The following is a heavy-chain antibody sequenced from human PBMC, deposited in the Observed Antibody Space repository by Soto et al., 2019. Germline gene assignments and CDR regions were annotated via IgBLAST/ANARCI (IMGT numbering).Heavy chain of an antibody. J-gene: IGHJ6*03. CDR2: SNYSGST. CDR1: GGSISSGGYY. CDR3: AREQVAATPYYYYYMDV. V-gene: IGHV4-31*03. Sequence: QVQLQEAGPGLVKPSQTLSLTCTVSGGSISSGGYYWSWIRQHPGKGLEWIGYSNYSGSTYYNPSLKSRVTISVDTSKNPFSLKMSSVTAADTAVYYCAREQVAATPYYYYYMDVWGKGTTVTVSS. D-gene: IGHD2-15*01.